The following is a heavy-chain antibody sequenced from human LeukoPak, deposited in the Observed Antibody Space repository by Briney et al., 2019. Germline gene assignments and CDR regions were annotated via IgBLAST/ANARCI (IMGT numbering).Heavy chain of an antibody. Sequence: GRSLRLSCAASGFTFSSYAMHWVRQAPGKGLEWVAVISHDGSNRYYADSVKGRFTISRDNSKNTLYLQMNSLRAEDTAVYYCARAAHYYGSGSFFDYWGQGTLVTVSS. CDR3: ARAAHYYGSGSFFDY. V-gene: IGHV3-30-3*01. CDR2: ISHDGSNR. CDR1: GFTFSSYA. J-gene: IGHJ4*02. D-gene: IGHD3-10*01.